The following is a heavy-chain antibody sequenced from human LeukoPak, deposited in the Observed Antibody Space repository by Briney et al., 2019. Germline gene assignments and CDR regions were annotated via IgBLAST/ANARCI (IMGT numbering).Heavy chain of an antibody. CDR3: ANGSVMDA. V-gene: IGHV3-30*18. CDR2: ISYDGSNK. Sequence: GGSLRLSCAASGFTFSSYGMHWVRQAPGKGLEWVAVISYDGSNKYYADSVKGRFTISRDNSKNTLYLQMNSLRAEDTAVYYCANGSVMDAWGQGTTVTVSS. CDR1: GFTFSSYG. J-gene: IGHJ6*02. D-gene: IGHD3-10*01.